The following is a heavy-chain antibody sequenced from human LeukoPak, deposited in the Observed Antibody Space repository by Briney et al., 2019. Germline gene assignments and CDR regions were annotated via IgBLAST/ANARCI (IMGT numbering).Heavy chain of an antibody. J-gene: IGHJ6*03. V-gene: IGHV3-21*01. CDR1: GFTFDDYG. D-gene: IGHD3-10*01. CDR2: ISSSSSYI. Sequence: GGSLRLSCAASGFTFDDYGMSWVRQAPGKGLEWVSSISSSSSYIYYADSVKGRFTISRDNAKNSLYLQMNSLRAEDTAVYYCARDIAGSGSYPPSPYYYYMDVWGKGTTVTVSS. CDR3: ARDIAGSGSYPPSPYYYYMDV.